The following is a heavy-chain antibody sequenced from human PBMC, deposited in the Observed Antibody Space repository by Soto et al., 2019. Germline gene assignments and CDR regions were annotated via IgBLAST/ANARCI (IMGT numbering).Heavy chain of an antibody. CDR1: GFTFDDYT. D-gene: IGHD2-8*01. V-gene: IGHV3-43*01. CDR2: ISWDGGST. CDR3: AKDGPMGAFDI. J-gene: IGHJ3*02. Sequence: GSLRLPCSASGFTFDDYTMHWVRQAPGKGLEWVSLISWDGGSTYYADSVKVRFTISRDNSKNSLYLQMNSLRTEDTALYYCAKDGPMGAFDIWGQGTMVTV.